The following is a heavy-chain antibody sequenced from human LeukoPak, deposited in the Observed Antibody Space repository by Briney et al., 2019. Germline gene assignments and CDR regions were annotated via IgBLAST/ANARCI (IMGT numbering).Heavy chain of an antibody. CDR3: ARVRGESPRWFDP. J-gene: IGHJ5*02. CDR1: GFTFSSYW. CDR2: INNDGSRT. Sequence: GGSLRLSCAASGFTFSSYWMHWVRQAPGKGLVWVAHINNDGSRTNYADSVKGRFTVSRDNAKNMLYLQMNSLRVEDTAVYYCARVRGESPRWFDPWGQGTLVTVSS. V-gene: IGHV3-74*01. D-gene: IGHD3-10*01.